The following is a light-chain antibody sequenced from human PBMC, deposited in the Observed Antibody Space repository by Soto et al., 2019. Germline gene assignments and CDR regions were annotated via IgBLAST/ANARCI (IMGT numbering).Light chain of an antibody. V-gene: IGKV3-20*01. Sequence: EIVLTQSPGTLSLSPGERATLSCRASQSVSSSYLAWYQQKPGQAPRLLIYGASSRATGIADRFSGSGSGTDFTLNISRLEPEDFAVYYCQQYGSSPPYTFGQGTKLEIK. J-gene: IGKJ2*01. CDR3: QQYGSSPPYT. CDR2: GAS. CDR1: QSVSSSY.